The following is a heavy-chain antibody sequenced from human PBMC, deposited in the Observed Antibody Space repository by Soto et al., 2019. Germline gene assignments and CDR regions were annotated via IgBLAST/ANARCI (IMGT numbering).Heavy chain of an antibody. D-gene: IGHD2-15*01. CDR1: GFTFSSYS. V-gene: IGHV3-21*01. CDR2: ISSSSSYI. CDR3: ARALTLRGRYCSGGSCYAFDY. J-gene: IGHJ4*02. Sequence: EVQLVESGGGLVKPGGSLRLSCAASGFTFSSYSMNWVRQAPGKGLEWVSSISSSSSYIYYADSVKGRFTISRDNAKNSLYLQMNSLRAEDTAVYYCARALTLRGRYCSGGSCYAFDYWGQGNLVTVSS.